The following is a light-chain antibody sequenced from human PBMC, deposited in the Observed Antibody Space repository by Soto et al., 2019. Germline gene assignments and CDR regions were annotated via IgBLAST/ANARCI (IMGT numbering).Light chain of an antibody. Sequence: VMTQSPGTLSVSPGERATLSCRASQNVDTKLAWYQQKPGQAPRLLISGASTRATGVSARFTGSGSGTEFTLTISSLQSEVFAVYYCQQYQYWPPRTFGQGTRVEIK. CDR3: QQYQYWPPRT. V-gene: IGKV3-15*01. CDR1: QNVDTK. CDR2: GAS. J-gene: IGKJ1*01.